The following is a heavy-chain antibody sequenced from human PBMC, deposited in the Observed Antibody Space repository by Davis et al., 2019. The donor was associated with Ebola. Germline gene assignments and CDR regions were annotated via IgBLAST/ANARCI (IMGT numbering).Heavy chain of an antibody. CDR1: GGSFSGYY. CDR2: INHSGST. D-gene: IGHD3-22*01. V-gene: IGHV4-34*01. CDR3: ARVRGYYSHYYYGMDV. J-gene: IGHJ6*02. Sequence: PSETLSLTCAVHGGSFSGYYWSWIRQPPGKGLEWIGEINHSGSTNYNPSLKSRVTISVETSKNQFSLKLSSVTAADTAVYYCARVRGYYSHYYYGMDVWGQGTTVTVSS.